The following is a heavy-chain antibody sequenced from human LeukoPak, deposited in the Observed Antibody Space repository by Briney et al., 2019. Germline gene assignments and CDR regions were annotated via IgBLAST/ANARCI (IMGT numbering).Heavy chain of an antibody. D-gene: IGHD1-26*01. J-gene: IGHJ4*02. CDR1: GFTFSTYA. V-gene: IGHV3-23*01. CDR2: ISTSGRST. CDR3: ARLSGSYKLDY. Sequence: GGSLRLSCAAAGFTFSTYAMSWVRQAPGKGLEWVSTISTSGRSTYYADSVKGRFTISRDNSKNTLFLQMNSLRAEDTAVYYCARLSGSYKLDYWGQGTLVTVSS.